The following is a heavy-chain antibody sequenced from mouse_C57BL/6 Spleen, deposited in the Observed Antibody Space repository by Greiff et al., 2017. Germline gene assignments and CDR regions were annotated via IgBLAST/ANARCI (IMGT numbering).Heavy chain of an antibody. CDR1: GYTFTDYN. CDR3: ARWKLLITKSKDYAMDY. V-gene: IGHV1-22*01. D-gene: IGHD1-1*01. Sequence: EVKLMESGPELVKPGASVKMSCKASGYTFTDYNMHWVKQSHGKSLEWIGYINPNNGGTSYNQKFKGKATLTVNKSSSTAYMELRSLTSEDSAVYYCARWKLLITKSKDYAMDYWGQGTSVTVSS. CDR2: INPNNGGT. J-gene: IGHJ4*01.